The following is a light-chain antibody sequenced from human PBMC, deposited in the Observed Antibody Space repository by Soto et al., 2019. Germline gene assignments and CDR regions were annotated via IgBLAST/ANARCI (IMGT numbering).Light chain of an antibody. CDR3: HQYNSYHT. V-gene: IGKV3-11*01. J-gene: IGKJ4*01. Sequence: EIVLTQSPATLSLSPGERATLSCRASQSVSSYLAWYQQKPGQAPRLLIYDASNRATGIPARFSGSGSGTDFTLTISSLEPEDFAVYYCHQYNSYHTFGGGTKVDIK. CDR1: QSVSSY. CDR2: DAS.